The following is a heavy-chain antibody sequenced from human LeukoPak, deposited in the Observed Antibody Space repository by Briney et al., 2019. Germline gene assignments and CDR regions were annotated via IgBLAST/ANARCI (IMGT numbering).Heavy chain of an antibody. J-gene: IGHJ4*02. D-gene: IGHD6-13*01. CDR3: AKARAAGGTCLEY. Sequence: GGSLRLSCAASGFTFSSYAINWVRQAPGKGLEWVSGISGSGGSTYYADSVKGRFTISRDNSKNTPYLQMNSLRAEDTAVYYCAKARAAGGTCLEYWGQGTLVTVSS. CDR1: GFTFSSYA. V-gene: IGHV3-23*01. CDR2: ISGSGGST.